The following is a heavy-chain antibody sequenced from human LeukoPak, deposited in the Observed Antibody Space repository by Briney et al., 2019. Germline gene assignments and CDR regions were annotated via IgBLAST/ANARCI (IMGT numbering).Heavy chain of an antibody. J-gene: IGHJ4*02. Sequence: GGSLRLSCAASGFTFSSYAMHWVRQAPGKGLEWVAVISYDGSNKYYADSVKGRFTISRDNSKNTLYLQMNSLRAEDTAVYYCAKEGDFWSGPYRDWGQGTLVTVSS. V-gene: IGHV3-30-3*01. CDR2: ISYDGSNK. D-gene: IGHD3-3*01. CDR3: AKEGDFWSGPYRD. CDR1: GFTFSSYA.